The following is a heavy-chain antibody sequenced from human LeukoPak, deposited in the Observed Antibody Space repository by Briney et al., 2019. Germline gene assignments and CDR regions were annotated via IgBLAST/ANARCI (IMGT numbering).Heavy chain of an antibody. Sequence: ASVKVSCKASGYTFTSYYMHWVRQAPGQGLEWMGIINPSGGSTSYAQKFQGRVTMTRDTSTTTAYMELTSLRSEDTAVCYCAIDSTGYYKQRAYYFDYWGQGTLVTVSS. CDR1: GYTFTSYY. V-gene: IGHV1-46*01. CDR3: AIDSTGYYKQRAYYFDY. D-gene: IGHD3-22*01. CDR2: INPSGGST. J-gene: IGHJ4*02.